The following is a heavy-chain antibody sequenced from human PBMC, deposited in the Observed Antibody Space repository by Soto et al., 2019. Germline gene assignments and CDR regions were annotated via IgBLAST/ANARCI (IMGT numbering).Heavy chain of an antibody. J-gene: IGHJ2*01. Sequence: QVQLVESGGGVVQPGRSLRLSCPASGFTFSSYAMHWVRQAPGKGLEWVAVISYDGSNKYYADSVKGRFTMSRDNSKNTLYLQMNSLRAEDTSVYYCARDPLWGTAMVLWYFDLWGRGTLVTVSS. CDR3: ARDPLWGTAMVLWYFDL. V-gene: IGHV3-30-3*01. CDR1: GFTFSSYA. CDR2: ISYDGSNK. D-gene: IGHD5-18*01.